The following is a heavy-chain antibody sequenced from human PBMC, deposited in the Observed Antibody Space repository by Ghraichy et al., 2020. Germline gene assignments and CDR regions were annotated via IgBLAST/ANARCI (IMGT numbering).Heavy chain of an antibody. CDR2: ISHSGST. Sequence: SETLSLTCAVYGGSFSDYYWSWIRQPPGKGLEWIGEISHSGSTNYNPSLKSRVTISVDTSKNQFSLKLSSVTAADTAVYYCAREGHLVRLHYFDYWGQGTLVTVSS. CDR1: GGSFSDYY. J-gene: IGHJ4*02. V-gene: IGHV4-34*01. CDR3: AREGHLVRLHYFDY. D-gene: IGHD6-6*01.